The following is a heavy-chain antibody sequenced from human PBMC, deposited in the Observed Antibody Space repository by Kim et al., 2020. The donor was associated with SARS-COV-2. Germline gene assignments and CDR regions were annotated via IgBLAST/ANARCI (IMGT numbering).Heavy chain of an antibody. D-gene: IGHD3-16*02. CDR3: ARVPRRSYRSRGQAFDY. Sequence: VKGRFTISRDNSKNTLYLQMNSLRAEDTAVYYCARVPRRSYRSRGQAFDYWGQGTLVTVSS. J-gene: IGHJ4*02. V-gene: IGHV3-66*01.